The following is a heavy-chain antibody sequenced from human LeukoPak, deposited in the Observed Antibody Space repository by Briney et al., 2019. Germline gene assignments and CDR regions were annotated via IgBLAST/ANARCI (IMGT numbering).Heavy chain of an antibody. D-gene: IGHD2-2*01. V-gene: IGHV3-7*01. CDR3: ARVEGRYCSSTSCYVGTIDY. J-gene: IGHJ4*02. Sequence: GGSLRPSCAASGFTFSSYWMSWVHQAAGKGLEWVANIKQDGSEKYYVDSVKGRFTISRDNAKNSLYLQMNSLRAEDTAVYYCARVEGRYCSSTSCYVGTIDYWGQGTLVTVSS. CDR1: GFTFSSYW. CDR2: IKQDGSEK.